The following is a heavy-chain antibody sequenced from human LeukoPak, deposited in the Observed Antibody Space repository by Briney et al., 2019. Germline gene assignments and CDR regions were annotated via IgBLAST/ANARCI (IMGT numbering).Heavy chain of an antibody. V-gene: IGHV1-18*01. Sequence: ASVKVSCKASGYTFTSYGISWVRQAPGQGLEWMGWISAYNGNTNYAQKFQGRVTITRNTSISTAYMELSSLRSEDTAVYYCARVDSSGWSVDYWGQGTLVTVSS. D-gene: IGHD6-19*01. CDR2: ISAYNGNT. CDR3: ARVDSSGWSVDY. CDR1: GYTFTSYG. J-gene: IGHJ4*02.